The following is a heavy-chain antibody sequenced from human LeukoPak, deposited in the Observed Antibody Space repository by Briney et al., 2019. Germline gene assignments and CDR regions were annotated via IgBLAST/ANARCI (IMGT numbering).Heavy chain of an antibody. J-gene: IGHJ4*02. CDR3: ARGVDIVATDQY. V-gene: IGHV1-8*01. Sequence: ASVAVSCKASGYTFTSYDINWVRQATGQGLEWMGWMNPNSGNTGYAQKFQGRVTMTRNTSISTAYMELSSLRSEDTAVYYCARGVDIVATDQYWGQGTLVTVSS. CDR1: GYTFTSYD. D-gene: IGHD5-12*01. CDR2: MNPNSGNT.